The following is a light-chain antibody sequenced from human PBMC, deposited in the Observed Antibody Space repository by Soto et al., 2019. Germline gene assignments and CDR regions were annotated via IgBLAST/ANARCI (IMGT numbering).Light chain of an antibody. J-gene: IGLJ3*02. CDR2: EVS. CDR3: SSYTGTATLM. V-gene: IGLV2-14*01. Sequence: QSALTQPASVSGSPGQSITISCTGTSSDVGGYNYVSWYQQPPGAAPKLILFEVSRRPSGVSNRFSGSKSGNTASLTISGLQPEDEAGYYCSSYTGTATLMFGGGTQLTVL. CDR1: SSDVGGYNY.